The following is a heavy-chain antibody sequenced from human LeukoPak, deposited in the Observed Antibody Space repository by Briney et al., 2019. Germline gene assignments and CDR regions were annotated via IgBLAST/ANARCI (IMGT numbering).Heavy chain of an antibody. D-gene: IGHD3-22*01. CDR1: GYTFTSYG. CDR3: ARVRYHDSSGPEF. J-gene: IGHJ4*02. Sequence: GASVKVSCKASGYTFTSYGISWVRQAPGQGLEWMGWISAYNGNTNYAQKLQGRVTMTTDTSTSTAHMELRSLRSDDTAVYYCARVRYHDSSGPEFWGQGTLVTVSS. V-gene: IGHV1-18*01. CDR2: ISAYNGNT.